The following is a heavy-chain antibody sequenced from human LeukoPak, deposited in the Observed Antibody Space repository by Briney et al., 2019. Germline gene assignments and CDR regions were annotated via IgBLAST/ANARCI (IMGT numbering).Heavy chain of an antibody. J-gene: IGHJ4*02. V-gene: IGHV3-30*03. Sequence: PGGSLRLSCAASGFTFSSYGMHWVRQAPGKGLEWVAVISYDGSNKYYADSVKGRFTISRDNSKNTLYLQMNSLRAEDTAVYYCARVSIAVAGVIDYWGQGTLVTVSS. D-gene: IGHD6-19*01. CDR1: GFTFSSYG. CDR3: ARVSIAVAGVIDY. CDR2: ISYDGSNK.